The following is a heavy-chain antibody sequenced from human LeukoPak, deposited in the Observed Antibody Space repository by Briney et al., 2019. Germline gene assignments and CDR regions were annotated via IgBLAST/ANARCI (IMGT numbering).Heavy chain of an antibody. V-gene: IGHV3-30*02. J-gene: IGHJ4*02. CDR3: AKSRGVSSVTTGGYFDY. CDR1: GITFRSYG. D-gene: IGHD4-17*01. Sequence: GGSLRLSCAASGITFRSYGMQWGRPAPGKGVEWVAFIRYDGSKKYYADSVKGRFNISRDNSKSTLYLQMNSLRADDTAVYYCAKSRGVSSVTTGGYFDYWGQGILVTVSS. CDR2: IRYDGSKK.